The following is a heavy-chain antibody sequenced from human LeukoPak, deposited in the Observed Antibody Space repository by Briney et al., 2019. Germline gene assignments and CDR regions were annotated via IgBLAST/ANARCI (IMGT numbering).Heavy chain of an antibody. J-gene: IGHJ4*02. Sequence: PGGSLTLSCAASGFTFSSYGMYWVRPAPRKGPEWVAVVSNDWNNKEYADSAQGRFTISRDNSKNTLYLQKNSLKAEDKPVYYSAKGQDMIEVVSTCVYFDYWGQGTLVTVSS. D-gene: IGHD3-22*01. CDR2: VSNDWNNK. CDR3: AKGQDMIEVVSTCVYFDY. V-gene: IGHV3-30*18. CDR1: GFTFSSYG.